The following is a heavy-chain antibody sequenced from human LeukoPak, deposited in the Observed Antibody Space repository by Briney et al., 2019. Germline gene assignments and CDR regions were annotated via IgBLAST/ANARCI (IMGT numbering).Heavy chain of an antibody. CDR1: GFTFSHYE. J-gene: IGHJ4*02. V-gene: IGHV3-48*03. Sequence: GGPLRLSCEASGFTFSHYEMNWVRQAPGKGLEWVSYISSSGYTIYYADSVKGRFTISRDNAKNSLYLQMNSLRAEDTAVYYCAREDCSSTSCYDPSVSDYWGQGTLVTVSS. D-gene: IGHD2-2*01. CDR3: AREDCSSTSCYDPSVSDY. CDR2: ISSSGYTI.